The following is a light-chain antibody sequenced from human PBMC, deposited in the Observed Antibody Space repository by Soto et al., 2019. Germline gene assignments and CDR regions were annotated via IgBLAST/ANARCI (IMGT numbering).Light chain of an antibody. CDR1: QSVSSSY. Sequence: EIVLTQSPGTLSLSPGERSALSCRAIQSVSSSYLAWYHQKPGQAPRLLIYGASNRATGIPARFSGSGSGTDFTLTISSLEPEDFAVYYCQQRSNWPPSITFGQGTRLEIK. CDR2: GAS. CDR3: QQRSNWPPSIT. V-gene: IGKV3-11*01. J-gene: IGKJ5*01.